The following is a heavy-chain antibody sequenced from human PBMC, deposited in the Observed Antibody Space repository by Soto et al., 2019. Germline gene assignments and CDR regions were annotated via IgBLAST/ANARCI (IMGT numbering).Heavy chain of an antibody. D-gene: IGHD2-21*02. Sequence: QVQLVQSGAEVKKPGASVKVSCKASGYTFTSYGISWVRQAPGQGLEWMGWISAYYGNTNYTQKLQGRVTMTTDTSTSTAYMALRRLRYVVKFVYYCARFGRMTARGPGPLVTVSS. CDR1: GYTFTSYG. V-gene: IGHV1-18*01. J-gene: IGHJ4*02. CDR3: ARFGRMTA. CDR2: ISAYYGNT.